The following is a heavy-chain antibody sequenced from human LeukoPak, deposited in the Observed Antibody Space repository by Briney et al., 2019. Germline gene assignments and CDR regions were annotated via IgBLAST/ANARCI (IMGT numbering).Heavy chain of an antibody. Sequence: TSETLSLTCAVYGGSFSGYYWSWIRQPPGKGLEWIGEINHSGSTNYNPSLKSRVTISVDTSKNQFSLKLSSVTAADTAVYYCARATGAHDYWGQGTLVTVSS. CDR1: GGSFSGYY. CDR3: ARATGAHDY. J-gene: IGHJ4*02. D-gene: IGHD1-1*01. V-gene: IGHV4-34*01. CDR2: INHSGST.